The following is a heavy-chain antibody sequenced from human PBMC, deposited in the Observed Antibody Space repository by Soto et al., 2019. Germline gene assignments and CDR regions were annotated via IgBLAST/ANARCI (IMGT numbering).Heavy chain of an antibody. V-gene: IGHV1-18*04. CDR2: ISPFTGDT. CDR3: ARSCSGGSCHSAY. Sequence: GASVKVSCKTSGYRFTNYGINWVRQAPGQGLEWMGWISPFTGDTHYTQSLQGRITVTTDTSTNTAYMELRSLRSADTAVYYCARSCSGGSCHSAYWGQGTLVTVSS. D-gene: IGHD2-15*01. J-gene: IGHJ4*02. CDR1: GYRFTNYG.